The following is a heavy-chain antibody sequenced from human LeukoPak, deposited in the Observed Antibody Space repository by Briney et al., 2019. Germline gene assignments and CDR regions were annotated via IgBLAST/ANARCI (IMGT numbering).Heavy chain of an antibody. Sequence: SETLSLTCTVPGGSISSSSYYWSWIRQPPGKGLEWIGSIYYSGSTYYNPSLKSRVTISVDTSKNQFSLKLSSVTAADTAVYYCARDKPPRDIRRSGTPDYYFDYWGQGTLVTVSP. CDR1: GGSISSSSYY. D-gene: IGHD1-14*01. CDR3: ARDKPPRDIRRSGTPDYYFDY. V-gene: IGHV4-39*07. J-gene: IGHJ4*02. CDR2: IYYSGST.